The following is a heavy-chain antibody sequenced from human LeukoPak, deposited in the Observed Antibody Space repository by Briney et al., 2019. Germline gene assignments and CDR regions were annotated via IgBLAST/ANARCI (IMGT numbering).Heavy chain of an antibody. CDR3: ARIGDYYYYGMDV. Sequence: GRSLRLSCAASGCTVSSNYMSWVRQAPGKGLEWVSVIYSGGSTYYADSVKGRFTISRHSSKNTLYLQMNSLRAEDTAVYYCARIGDYYYYGMDVWGQGTTVTVSS. V-gene: IGHV3-53*04. CDR2: IYSGGST. J-gene: IGHJ6*02. D-gene: IGHD3-16*01. CDR1: GCTVSSNY.